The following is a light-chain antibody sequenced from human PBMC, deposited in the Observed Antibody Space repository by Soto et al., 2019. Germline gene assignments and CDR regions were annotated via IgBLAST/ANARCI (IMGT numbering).Light chain of an antibody. CDR1: SSNIGSNY. Sequence: QTVLTQPPSASGTPGQRVTISCSGSSSNIGSNYVYWYQQLPGTAPKLLIYRNNQRPSGVPDRFSGSKSGTSDSLAISGLRSEYEADYFCSSYSGGDNVIFGGGTQLTVL. V-gene: IGLV1-47*01. CDR3: SSYSGGDNVI. J-gene: IGLJ2*01. CDR2: RNN.